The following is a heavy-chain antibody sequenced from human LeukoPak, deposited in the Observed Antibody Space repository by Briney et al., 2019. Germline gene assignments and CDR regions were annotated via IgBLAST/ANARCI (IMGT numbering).Heavy chain of an antibody. D-gene: IGHD6-19*01. J-gene: IGHJ5*02. CDR2: ISYDGSNK. CDR3: ARDPVAGRGWFDP. Sequence: GGSLRLSCAASGFTFSSYAMHWVRQAPGKGLEWVAVISYDGSNKYYADSVKGRFTISRDNSKNTLYLQMNSLRAEDTAVYYCARDPVAGRGWFDPWGQGTLVTVSS. CDR1: GFTFSSYA. V-gene: IGHV3-30-3*01.